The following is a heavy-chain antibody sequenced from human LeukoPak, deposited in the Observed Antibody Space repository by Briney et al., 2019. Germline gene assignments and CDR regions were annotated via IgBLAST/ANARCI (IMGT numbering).Heavy chain of an antibody. J-gene: IGHJ5*02. CDR2: ICTSGST. CDR3: ARDGTIFGVVMGP. Sequence: SETLSLTCTVSGGSISSGSYYWSWIRQPAGKGLEWIGRICTSGSTSYNPSLKSRVTISVDTSKNQFSLKLSSVTAADTAVYYCARDGTIFGVVMGPWGQGTLVTVSS. D-gene: IGHD3-3*01. CDR1: GGSISSGSYY. V-gene: IGHV4-61*02.